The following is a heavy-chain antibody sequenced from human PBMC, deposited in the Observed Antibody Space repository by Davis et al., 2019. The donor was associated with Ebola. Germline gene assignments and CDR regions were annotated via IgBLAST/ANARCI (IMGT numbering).Heavy chain of an antibody. CDR1: GFTFSSYA. CDR2: ISYDGSNK. Sequence: GESLKISCAASGFTFSSYAMHWVRQAPGKGLEWVAVISYDGSNKYYADSVKGRFTISRDNSKNTLYLQMNSLRAEDTAVYYCARAPFAEDTASLDYWGQGTLVTVSS. V-gene: IGHV3-30-3*01. CDR3: ARAPFAEDTASLDY. J-gene: IGHJ4*02. D-gene: IGHD5-18*01.